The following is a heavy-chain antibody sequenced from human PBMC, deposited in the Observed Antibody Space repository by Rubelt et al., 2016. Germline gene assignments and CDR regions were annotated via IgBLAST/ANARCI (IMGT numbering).Heavy chain of an antibody. CDR2: INPNSGGT. Sequence: QVQLVQSGAEVKKPGSSVKVSCKASGGTFSSYAISWVRQAPGQGLEWMGWINPNSGGTNYAQKFHGRGTMPRDTSISTAYMELSRLRSDDTAVYYCARDRIGDYWGQGTLVTVSS. D-gene: IGHD2-15*01. CDR1: GGTFSSYA. V-gene: IGHV1-2*02. J-gene: IGHJ4*02. CDR3: ARDRIGDY.